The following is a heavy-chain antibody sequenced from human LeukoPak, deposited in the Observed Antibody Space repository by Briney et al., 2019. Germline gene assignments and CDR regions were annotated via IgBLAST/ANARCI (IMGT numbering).Heavy chain of an antibody. CDR1: RFTFSSYS. D-gene: IGHD2/OR15-2a*01. CDR3: SSKGYYYGFDP. Sequence: GGSLRLCCAASRFTFSSYSMNWVRQAPGKGLEWVSSISSSSSYICYADSVKGRFTISRDNAKNSLYLQMNSLRAEDTAVYYCSSKGYYYGFDPWGQGTLVTVSS. CDR2: ISSSSSYI. J-gene: IGHJ5*02. V-gene: IGHV3-21*01.